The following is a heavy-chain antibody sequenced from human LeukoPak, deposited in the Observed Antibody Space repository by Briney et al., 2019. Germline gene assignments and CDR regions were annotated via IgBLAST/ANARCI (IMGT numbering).Heavy chain of an antibody. J-gene: IGHJ3*02. V-gene: IGHV4-59*01. CDR2: IYYTGSA. D-gene: IGHD3-22*01. CDR1: GGSIGDFY. CDR3: ARGYYYHSTGYYDAFDM. Sequence: SETLSLTCTVSGGSIGDFYWSWIRQSPTKGLEWIGHIYYTGSARYNPSLRSRVSISVDTSKNQFSLKLTSVTAADTAMYYCARGYYYHSTGYYDAFDMWGQGTMVTVSS.